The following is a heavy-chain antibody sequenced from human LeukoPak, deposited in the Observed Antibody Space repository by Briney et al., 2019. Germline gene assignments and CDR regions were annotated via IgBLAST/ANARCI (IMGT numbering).Heavy chain of an antibody. CDR3: ARTTEGGYTYGYFYYYYMDV. V-gene: IGHV4-61*02. CDR2: IYTSGST. D-gene: IGHD5-18*01. Sequence: PSETLSLTCTVSGDSISSGSYYWSWIRQPAGKGLEWIGRIYTSGSTNYNPSLKSRVTISIDTSKNQFSLKLTSVTAADTAVYYCARTTEGGYTYGYFYYYYMDVWGKGTTVTISS. J-gene: IGHJ6*03. CDR1: GDSISSGSYY.